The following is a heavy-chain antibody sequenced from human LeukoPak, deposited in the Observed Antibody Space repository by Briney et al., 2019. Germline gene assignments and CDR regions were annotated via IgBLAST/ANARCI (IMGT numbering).Heavy chain of an antibody. J-gene: IGHJ4*02. CDR2: IKSKSDGGTT. V-gene: IGHV3-15*01. Sequence: PGGSLRLSCAASGFTVSNAWMSWVRQAPGKGLEWVGRIKSKSDGGTTDYAAPVKGRFTISRDDSENTLYLQMNSLKTEDTAVYHCITDLGIVAALDYWGQGTLVTVSS. D-gene: IGHD1-26*01. CDR3: ITDLGIVAALDY. CDR1: GFTVSNAW.